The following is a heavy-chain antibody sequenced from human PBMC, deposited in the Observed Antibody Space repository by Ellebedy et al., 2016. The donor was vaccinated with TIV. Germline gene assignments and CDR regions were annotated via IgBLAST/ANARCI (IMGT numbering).Heavy chain of an antibody. V-gene: IGHV3-66*01. J-gene: IGHJ2*01. Sequence: GESLKISCEASGLTFSSHWMSWVRQAPGKGLEWVSGIYTDDTTYYADSVRGRFTIFRDNSKNTLYLQLKSLRTEDTAVYYCARASFFDVDLSGWYFDLWGRGTLVTVSS. CDR2: IYTDDTT. CDR1: GLTFSSHW. CDR3: ARASFFDVDLSGWYFDL. D-gene: IGHD3-16*02.